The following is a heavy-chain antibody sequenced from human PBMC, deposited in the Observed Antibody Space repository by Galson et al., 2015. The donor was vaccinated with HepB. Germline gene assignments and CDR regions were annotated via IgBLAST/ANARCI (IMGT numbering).Heavy chain of an antibody. Sequence: SLRLSCAASGFTFSSYAMSWVRQAPGKGLEWVSAISGSGGSTYYADSVKGRFTISRDNSKNTLYLQMNSLRAEDTAVYYCAKDPDDSSGWYSYYFDYWGQGTLVTVSS. CDR2: ISGSGGST. D-gene: IGHD6-19*01. CDR1: GFTFSSYA. J-gene: IGHJ4*02. V-gene: IGHV3-23*01. CDR3: AKDPDDSSGWYSYYFDY.